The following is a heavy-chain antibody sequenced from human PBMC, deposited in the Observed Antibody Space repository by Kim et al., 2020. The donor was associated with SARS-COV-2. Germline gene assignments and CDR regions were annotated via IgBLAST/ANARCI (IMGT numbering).Heavy chain of an antibody. Sequence: SETLSLTCTVSGGSISSSSYYWGWIRQPPGKGLEWIGSIYYSGSTYYNPSLKSRVTISVDTSKNQFSLKLSSVTAADTAVYYCARVRLRRDMVVVVAARGNGFGRWGQGTLVTISS. CDR1: GGSISSSSYY. D-gene: IGHD2-15*01. CDR3: ARVRLRRDMVVVVAARGNGFGR. J-gene: IGHJ5*02. V-gene: IGHV4-39*07. CDR2: IYYSGST.